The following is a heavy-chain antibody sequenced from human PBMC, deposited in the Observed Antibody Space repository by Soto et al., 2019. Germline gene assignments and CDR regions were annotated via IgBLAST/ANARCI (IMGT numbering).Heavy chain of an antibody. CDR1: GYTFTSYG. D-gene: IGHD5-18*01. Sequence: QVQLVQSGAEVKKPGASVKVSCKASGYTFTSYGISWVRQAPGQGLEWMGWTSAYKGNTNYAQKIQGRVTMTTDTSRTTAHVGQSSLCFVSSVLFFWAFRQFLVVSYLYVMDVFCHLTMFTLSS. V-gene: IGHV1-18*01. CDR2: TSAYKGNT. J-gene: IGHJ6*02. CDR3: AFRQFLVVSYLYVMDV.